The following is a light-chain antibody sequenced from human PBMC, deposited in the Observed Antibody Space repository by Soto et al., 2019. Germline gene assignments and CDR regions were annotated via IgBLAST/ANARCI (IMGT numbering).Light chain of an antibody. CDR1: GSNIGNNY. CDR2: DNN. CDR3: GTWDSSLSAVV. Sequence: QSVLTQPPSVSAAPGRKVTISCSGRGSNIGNNYVSWYQQLPGTAPKLLIYDNNKRPSGIPDRFSGSKSGTSATLGITGLQTGDEADYYCGTWDSSLSAVVFGGGTKLTVL. J-gene: IGLJ2*01. V-gene: IGLV1-51*01.